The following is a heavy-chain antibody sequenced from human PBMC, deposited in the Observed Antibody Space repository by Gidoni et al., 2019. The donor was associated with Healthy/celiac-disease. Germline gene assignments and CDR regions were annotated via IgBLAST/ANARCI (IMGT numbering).Heavy chain of an antibody. CDR3: AKGLRSFDF. CDR1: GYSFSSYG. CDR2: ISPNNGNT. D-gene: IGHD3-10*01. Sequence: QVQLVQSGGEVKKPGASVKVSCKASGYSFSSYGISWLRQAPGQGRGWMGWISPNNGNTNYVLSLRCRVTMTADTSTNTAYMELRSLSSDDSAIYYCAKGLRSFDFWGQGTLVTVSS. J-gene: IGHJ4*02. V-gene: IGHV1-18*01.